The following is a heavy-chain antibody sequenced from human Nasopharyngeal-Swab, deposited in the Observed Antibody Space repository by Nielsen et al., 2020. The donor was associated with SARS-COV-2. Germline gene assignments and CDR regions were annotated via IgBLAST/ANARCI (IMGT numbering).Heavy chain of an antibody. CDR2: IYPGDSDT. V-gene: IGHV5-51*01. J-gene: IGHJ4*02. D-gene: IGHD3-10*02. Sequence: ARQRPGKGLEWMGIIYPGDSDTRYSPAFQGQVTISADKSISTAYLQWSSLKASYTAMYYCARHSVRGLLIGFDYWGQGTLVTVSS. CDR3: ARHSVRGLLIGFDY.